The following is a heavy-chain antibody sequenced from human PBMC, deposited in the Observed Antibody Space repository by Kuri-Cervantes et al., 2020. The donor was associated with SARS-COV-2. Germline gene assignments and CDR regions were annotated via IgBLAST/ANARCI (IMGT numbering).Heavy chain of an antibody. Sequence: SETLSLTCAVSSYSIANGYYWGWIRQPPGKGLEWIGSIYHSGSTYYNPSLKSRVTISVDTSKNQFSLKLSSVTAADTAVYYCASVPGIGYYFDYWGQGTLVTVSS. CDR2: IYHSGST. CDR1: SYSIANGYY. D-gene: IGHD3-10*01. CDR3: ASVPGIGYYFDY. J-gene: IGHJ4*02. V-gene: IGHV4-38-2*01.